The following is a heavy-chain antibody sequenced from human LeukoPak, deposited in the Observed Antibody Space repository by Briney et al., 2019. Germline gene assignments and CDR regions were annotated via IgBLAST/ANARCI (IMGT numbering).Heavy chain of an antibody. Sequence: GGSLRLSCAASGFTFSSYAMHWVRQAPGEGLEWVAVISYDGSNKYYADSVKGRFTISRDNSKNTLYLQMNSLRAEDTAVYYCARDRGGEQQNWFDPWGQGTLVTVSS. J-gene: IGHJ5*02. CDR2: ISYDGSNK. CDR1: GFTFSSYA. D-gene: IGHD3-16*01. CDR3: ARDRGGEQQNWFDP. V-gene: IGHV3-30*04.